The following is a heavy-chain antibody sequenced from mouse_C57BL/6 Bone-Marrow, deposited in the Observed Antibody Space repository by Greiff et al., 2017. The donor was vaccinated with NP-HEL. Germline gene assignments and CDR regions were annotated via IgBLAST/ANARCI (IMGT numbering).Heavy chain of an antibody. V-gene: IGHV5-4*03. CDR3: ASVERLRFAY. Sequence: EVKVVESGGGLVKPGGSVKLSCAASGFTFSSYAMPWVRQTPEQRLEWVATISDGGSYTYYPDNVKGRFTISRDNAKNNLYLQMSHLKSEDTDMYYCASVERLRFAYWGQGTLVTVSA. CDR1: GFTFSSYA. CDR2: ISDGGSYT. J-gene: IGHJ3*01.